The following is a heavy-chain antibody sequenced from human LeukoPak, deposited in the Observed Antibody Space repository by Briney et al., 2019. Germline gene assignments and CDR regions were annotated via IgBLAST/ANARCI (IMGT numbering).Heavy chain of an antibody. CDR3: ARDSATVSY. J-gene: IGHJ4*02. V-gene: IGHV3-23*01. CDR2: ISGSGGST. CDR1: GFTFSSYG. Sequence: GGSLRLSCAASGFTFSSYGMSWVRQAPGKGLEWVSAISGSGGSTYYADSVKGRFTISRDNAKNTLYLQMSSLRDEDSAVYYCARDSATVSYWGQGTLVTVSS.